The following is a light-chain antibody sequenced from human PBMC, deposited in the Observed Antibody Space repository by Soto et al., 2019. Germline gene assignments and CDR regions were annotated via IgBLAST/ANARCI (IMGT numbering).Light chain of an antibody. CDR3: QQRSNWPPGVIT. J-gene: IGKJ5*01. CDR1: QSVSSY. Sequence: EIVLTQSPATLSLSPGERATLSCRASQSVSSYLAWYQQKPGQAPRLLIYDASNRATGIPARFSSSGSGTDFTLTISSLEPEDFAVYYCQQRSNWPPGVITFGQGTRLEIK. V-gene: IGKV3-11*01. CDR2: DAS.